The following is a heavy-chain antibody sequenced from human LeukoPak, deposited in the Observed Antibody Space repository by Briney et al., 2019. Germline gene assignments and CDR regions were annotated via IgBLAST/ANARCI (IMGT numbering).Heavy chain of an antibody. CDR1: GGSISSSSYY. CDR2: IYTSGST. V-gene: IGHV4-39*07. Sequence: SETLSLTCTVSGGSISSSSYYWGWIRQPPGKGLEWIGRIYTSGSTNYNPSLKSRLTISVDTSKNQFSLKLSSVTAADTAVYYCARDPGGYCSSTSCSSYYYYMDVWGKGTTVTVSS. D-gene: IGHD2-2*01. J-gene: IGHJ6*03. CDR3: ARDPGGYCSSTSCSSYYYYMDV.